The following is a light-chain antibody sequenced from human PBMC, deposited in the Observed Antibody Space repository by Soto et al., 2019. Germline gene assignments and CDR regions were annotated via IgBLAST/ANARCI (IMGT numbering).Light chain of an antibody. CDR1: QSVTSSY. V-gene: IGKV3D-20*02. J-gene: IGKJ4*01. CDR3: QQRSNWPPGLT. Sequence: PGERATLSCRASQSVTSSYLAWYQQKPGQAPRLLIYGASSRATGIPDRFTGSGSGTDFTLTINRLEPEDFAVYYCQQRSNWPPGLTFGGGTKVDIK. CDR2: GAS.